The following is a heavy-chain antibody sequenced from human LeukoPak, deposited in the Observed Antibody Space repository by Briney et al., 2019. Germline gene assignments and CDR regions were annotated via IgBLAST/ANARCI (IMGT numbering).Heavy chain of an antibody. Sequence: ASVKVSCKASGYTFTSYGISWVRQAPGQGLEWMGWISAYNGNTNCAQKLQGRVTMTTDTSTSTAYMELRSLRSDDTAVYYCAREAYYDFRSGYWNDAFDIWGQGTMVTVSS. CDR1: GYTFTSYG. D-gene: IGHD3-3*01. CDR3: AREAYYDFRSGYWNDAFDI. CDR2: ISAYNGNT. V-gene: IGHV1-18*01. J-gene: IGHJ3*02.